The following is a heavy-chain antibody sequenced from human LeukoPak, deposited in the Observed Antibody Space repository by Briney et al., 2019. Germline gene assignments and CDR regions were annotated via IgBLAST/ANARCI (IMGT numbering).Heavy chain of an antibody. CDR1: GYTFTGYY. Sequence: ASVKVSCKAFGYTFTGYYMHWVRQAPGQGLEWMGWINPNNGGTKYAQKFQGRVTVTRDTSISTAYMELTSLRSDDTAIYYCARAGGNSWFDPWGQGTLVTVPS. CDR3: ARAGGNSWFDP. J-gene: IGHJ5*01. D-gene: IGHD3-16*01. V-gene: IGHV1-2*02. CDR2: INPNNGGT.